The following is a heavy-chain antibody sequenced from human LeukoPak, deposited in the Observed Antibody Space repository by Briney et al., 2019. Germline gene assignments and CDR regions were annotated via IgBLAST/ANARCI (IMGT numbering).Heavy chain of an antibody. CDR1: GGTFSSYA. D-gene: IGHD3-9*01. V-gene: IGHV1-69*06. Sequence: ASAKVSCKASGGTFSSYAISWVRQAPGQGLEWMGGIIPIFGTANYAQKFQGRVTITADKSTSTAYMELSSLRSEDTAVYYCARGRYTLAWSDPWGQGTLVTVSS. CDR2: IIPIFGTA. J-gene: IGHJ5*02. CDR3: ARGRYTLAWSDP.